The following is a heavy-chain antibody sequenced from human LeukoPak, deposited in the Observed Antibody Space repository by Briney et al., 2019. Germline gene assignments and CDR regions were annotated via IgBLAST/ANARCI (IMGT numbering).Heavy chain of an antibody. D-gene: IGHD2-15*01. V-gene: IGHV3-23*01. J-gene: IGHJ5*02. CDR3: AKDSARALIVVVAPFDP. CDR2: ISGSGGST. CDR1: GFTFSSYA. Sequence: GGSLRLSCAASGFTFSSYAMSWVRQAPGKGLEWVSAISGSGGSTYYADSVKGRFTISRDNSKNTLYLQMNSLRAEDTAVYYCAKDSARALIVVVAPFDPWGQGTLVTVSS.